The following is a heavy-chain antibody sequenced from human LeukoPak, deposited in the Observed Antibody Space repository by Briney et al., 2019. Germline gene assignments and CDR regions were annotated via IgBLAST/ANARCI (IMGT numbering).Heavy chain of an antibody. V-gene: IGHV1-46*01. Sequence: GASVKVSCKASGYTFTSCYMHWVRQAPGQGLEWMGRIDPSGGSTPYAQKFQGRLIMTRDMSTNTVEMELSSLRSEDTAVYYCVRNAASGFDYWGQGTLVIVSS. J-gene: IGHJ4*02. CDR3: VRNAASGFDY. CDR2: IDPSGGST. CDR1: GYTFTSCY.